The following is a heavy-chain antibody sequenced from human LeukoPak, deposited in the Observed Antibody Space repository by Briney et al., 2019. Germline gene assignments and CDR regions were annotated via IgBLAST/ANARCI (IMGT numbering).Heavy chain of an antibody. CDR3: ARDTVGGTFPGAFDI. J-gene: IGHJ3*02. D-gene: IGHD4-23*01. V-gene: IGHV4-39*07. Sequence: SETLSLTCTVSGGSISSSSYYWGWIRQRPGKGLEWIGSMYYSGTTYSTPSLKSRVTISADTSKNQFSLKLSSVTAADTAVYYCARDTVGGTFPGAFDIWGQGTMVTVSS. CDR1: GGSISSSSYY. CDR2: MYYSGTT.